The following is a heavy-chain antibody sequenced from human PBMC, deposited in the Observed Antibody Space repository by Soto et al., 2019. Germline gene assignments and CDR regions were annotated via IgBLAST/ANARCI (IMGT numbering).Heavy chain of an antibody. D-gene: IGHD5-18*01. CDR1: GFTFSSYA. Sequence: QVQLVESGGGVVQPGRSLRLSCAASGFTFSSYAMHWVRQAPGKGLEWVAVISYDGSNKYYADSVKGRFTISRDNSKNTLYLQMNSLRAEDTAVYYCARVTYSYGYAHFDYWGQGTLVTVSS. J-gene: IGHJ4*02. CDR2: ISYDGSNK. V-gene: IGHV3-30-3*01. CDR3: ARVTYSYGYAHFDY.